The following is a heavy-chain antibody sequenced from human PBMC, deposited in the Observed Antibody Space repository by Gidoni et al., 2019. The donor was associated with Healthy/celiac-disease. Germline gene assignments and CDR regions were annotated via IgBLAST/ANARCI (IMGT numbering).Heavy chain of an antibody. CDR3: AREVSITVTGAEYFQH. J-gene: IGHJ1*01. CDR2: INHSGST. D-gene: IGHD4-17*01. CDR1: GGSFSGYY. V-gene: IGHV4-34*01. Sequence: QVQLPQWGAGLLKPSETLSLTCAVYGGSFSGYYWSWIRQPPGKGLEWSGEINHSGSTNYNPSLKSRVTISVDTSKNQFSLKLSSVTAADTAVYYCAREVSITVTGAEYFQHWGQGTLVTVSS.